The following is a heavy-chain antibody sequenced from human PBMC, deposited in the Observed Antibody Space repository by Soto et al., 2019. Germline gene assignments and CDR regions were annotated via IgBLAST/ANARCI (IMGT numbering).Heavy chain of an antibody. D-gene: IGHD2-15*01. CDR3: ARDTHSAGGWFDN. CDR2: ITPLFGIP. V-gene: IGHV1-69*17. CDR1: GGTSRSLS. Sequence: QVQLVQSGAEVKKPGSSVKVSCKASGGTSRSLSITWVRQAPGQGLEWMGGITPLFGIPNYPQKFQGRLTITADKSTGTDYLELSSLRSEVTAVYYCARDTHSAGGWFDNWGRGTLVTVSS. J-gene: IGHJ5*02.